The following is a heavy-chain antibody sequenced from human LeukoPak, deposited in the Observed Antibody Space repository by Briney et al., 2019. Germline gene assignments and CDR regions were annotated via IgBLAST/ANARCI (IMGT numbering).Heavy chain of an antibody. CDR3: AELGITMIGGV. V-gene: IGHV3-48*03. CDR1: GFTFSSYE. CDR2: ISSSGSTI. Sequence: RGSLRLSCAASGFTFSSYEMNWVRQAPGKGLEWVSYISSSGSTIYYADSVKGRFTISRDNAKNSLYLQMNSLRAEDTAVYYCAELGITMIGGVGGKGTTVTISS. D-gene: IGHD3-10*02. J-gene: IGHJ6*04.